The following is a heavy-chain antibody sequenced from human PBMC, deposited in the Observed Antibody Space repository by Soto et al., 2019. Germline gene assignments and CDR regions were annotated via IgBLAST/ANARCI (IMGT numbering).Heavy chain of an antibody. CDR2: IYFDGSKK. Sequence: QVQLVESGGGVVQPGRSLRLSCAASGFSFSTYGMHWVRQAPGKGLEWVALIYFDGSKKYYADSVKGRFTISRDNSKNTLYLQMSSLSAEDTAVYYCARVGGTVTSDYWGQGTLVTVSS. V-gene: IGHV3-33*01. CDR3: ARVGGTVTSDY. J-gene: IGHJ4*02. CDR1: GFSFSTYG. D-gene: IGHD4-17*01.